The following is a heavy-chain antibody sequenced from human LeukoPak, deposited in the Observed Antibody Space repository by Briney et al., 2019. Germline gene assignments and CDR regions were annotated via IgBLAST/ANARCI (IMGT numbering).Heavy chain of an antibody. Sequence: KTSETLSLTCTVSGGSISSSSYYWGWIRQPPGKGLEWIGSIYYSGSTYYNPSLKSRVTISVDTSKNQFSLKLSSVTAADTAVYYCASIAAYLSRGQGTLVTVSS. J-gene: IGHJ4*02. D-gene: IGHD6-6*01. V-gene: IGHV4-39*01. CDR1: GGSISSSSYY. CDR3: ASIAAYLS. CDR2: IYYSGST.